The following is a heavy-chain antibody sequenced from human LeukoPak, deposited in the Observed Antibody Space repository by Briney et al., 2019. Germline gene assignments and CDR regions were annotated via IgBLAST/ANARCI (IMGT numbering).Heavy chain of an antibody. Sequence: SETLSLTCAVSGGSITSDNWWTWVRQSPGKGLEWIGQIYHSGSTNYNPSLKSRVTISVDKSKNHFPLKLSSVIAADTAIYYCARDLVDSGGYYFDSWGQGTLVTVSS. V-gene: IGHV4-4*02. J-gene: IGHJ4*02. D-gene: IGHD3-22*01. CDR1: GGSITSDNW. CDR2: IYHSGST. CDR3: ARDLVDSGGYYFDS.